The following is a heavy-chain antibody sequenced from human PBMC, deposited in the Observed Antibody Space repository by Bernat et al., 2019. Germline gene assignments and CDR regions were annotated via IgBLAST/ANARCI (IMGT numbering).Heavy chain of an antibody. CDR2: IYYSGST. CDR1: GDSVSSDYNY. CDR3: VNTLRRGGYTPVDY. J-gene: IGHJ4*02. D-gene: IGHD5-24*01. V-gene: IGHV4-61*01. Sequence: QVQLQESGPGLVKPSETLSLTCAVSGDSVSSDYNYWHWIRQPPGKGPEWIGYIYYSGSTNYNPPLKSRVTISADTSKNQFSLKLSSVTAADTALYYCVNTLRRGGYTPVDYWGQGTLVTVSS.